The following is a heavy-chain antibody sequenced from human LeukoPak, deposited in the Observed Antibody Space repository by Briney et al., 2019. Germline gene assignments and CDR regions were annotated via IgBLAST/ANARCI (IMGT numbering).Heavy chain of an antibody. V-gene: IGHV3-48*01. CDR1: GFTFSSHW. CDR2: ISSSSSTI. D-gene: IGHD3-22*01. Sequence: GGSLRLSCVVSGFTFSSHWMNWVRQAPGKGLEWVSYISSSSSTIYYADSVKGRFTISRDNAKNSLYLQMNSLRAEDTAVYYCAKGDFDDSSGYYADYWGQGTLVTVSS. CDR3: AKGDFDDSSGYYADY. J-gene: IGHJ4*02.